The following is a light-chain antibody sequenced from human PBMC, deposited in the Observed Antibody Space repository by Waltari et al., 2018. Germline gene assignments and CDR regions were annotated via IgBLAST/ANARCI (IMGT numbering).Light chain of an antibody. J-gene: IGKJ2*01. Sequence: ESVMTQSPGTLSLSPGARATLSCRASQSVSSSYLAWYQQRPGQAPRLLIYGASSRATGVPDRFSASGSVTDFTLTISRLEPEDFAVYYCQQYGNSPIYTFGQGTKLEI. V-gene: IGKV3-20*01. CDR2: GAS. CDR3: QQYGNSPIYT. CDR1: QSVSSSY.